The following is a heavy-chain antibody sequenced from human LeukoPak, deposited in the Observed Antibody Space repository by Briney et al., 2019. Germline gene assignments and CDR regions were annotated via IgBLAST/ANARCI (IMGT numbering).Heavy chain of an antibody. V-gene: IGHV1-18*01. D-gene: IGHD5-18*01. Sequence: ASVKVSCKASGYTFSSYGISWVRQAPEQGLEWMGWVSPYNGNTEYGQKVQGRVTMTTDRPTTTASMELRSLRSDDTAMYYCARVRPPNIVDSVMDYKYYHDMDVWGQGTTVTVSS. CDR1: GYTFSSYG. CDR3: ARVRPPNIVDSVMDYKYYHDMDV. CDR2: VSPYNGNT. J-gene: IGHJ6*02.